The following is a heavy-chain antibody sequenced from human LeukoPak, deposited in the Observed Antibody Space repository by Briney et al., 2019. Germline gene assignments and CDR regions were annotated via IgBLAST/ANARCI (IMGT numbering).Heavy chain of an antibody. D-gene: IGHD2/OR15-2a*01. Sequence: SVKLSCKASGATFSSYAISWVRQAPGQGLEWMGGIIPIFSTANYAQKFQGRVTITTDESTSTAYMELRSLRSDDTAVYYCARDRIERANYFDYWGQGNLVTVSS. CDR3: ARDRIERANYFDY. CDR2: IIPIFSTA. J-gene: IGHJ4*02. V-gene: IGHV1-69*05. CDR1: GATFSSYA.